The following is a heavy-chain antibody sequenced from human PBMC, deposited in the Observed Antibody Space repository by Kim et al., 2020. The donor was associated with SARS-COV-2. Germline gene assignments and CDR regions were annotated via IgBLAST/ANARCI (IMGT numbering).Heavy chain of an antibody. J-gene: IGHJ4*02. CDR2: INHSGST. Sequence: SETLSLTCAVYGGSFSGYYWSWIRQPPGKGLEWIGEINHSGSTNYNPSLKSRVTISVDTSKNQFSLKLSSVTAADTAVYYCATNYYDSSGYPIHSFDYWGQGTLVTVSS. V-gene: IGHV4-34*01. CDR3: ATNYYDSSGYPIHSFDY. CDR1: GGSFSGYY. D-gene: IGHD3-22*01.